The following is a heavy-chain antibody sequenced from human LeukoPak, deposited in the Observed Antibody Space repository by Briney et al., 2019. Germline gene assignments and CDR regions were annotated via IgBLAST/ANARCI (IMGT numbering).Heavy chain of an antibody. CDR3: ARGRITMVRGAITPPHY. Sequence: GASVKVSCKASGYTFTSYYMHWVRQAPGQGLEWMGIINPSGGSTSYAQKFQGRVTMTRDTSTSTVYMELSSLRSEDTAVYYCARGRITMVRGAITPPHYWGQGTLVTVSS. CDR1: GYTFTSYY. V-gene: IGHV1-46*01. D-gene: IGHD3-10*01. CDR2: INPSGGST. J-gene: IGHJ4*02.